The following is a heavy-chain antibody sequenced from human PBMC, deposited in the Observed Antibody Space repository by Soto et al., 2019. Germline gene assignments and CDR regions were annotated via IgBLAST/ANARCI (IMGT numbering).Heavy chain of an antibody. CDR3: ARPRRDGSGFPDL. D-gene: IGHD3-22*01. J-gene: IGHJ5*02. V-gene: IGHV4-31*03. Sequence: QMQLQESGPGLVKPSQTLSLICSVSGGSISRPGYYWAWIRQHPARGLEWIGSISYSGNSNHNPSLQSRLILTVDTSQNCFSLSLNSVTAADTAVYYCARPRRDGSGFPDLWGQGARVTVSS. CDR1: GGSISRPGYY. CDR2: ISYSGNS.